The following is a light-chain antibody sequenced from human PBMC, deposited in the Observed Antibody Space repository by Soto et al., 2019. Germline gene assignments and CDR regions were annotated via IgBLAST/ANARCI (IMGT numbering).Light chain of an antibody. CDR3: QQDGSSPYT. CDR1: QSVSSSY. J-gene: IGKJ2*01. Sequence: EIVLTQSPGTLSLSPGERATLSCSASQSVSSSYLAWYQQKPGQAPRPLISGASSRATGIPDRFSGSGSVTDFTLTISRLAPEDFAGYYCQQDGSSPYTFGQGTQREIK. CDR2: GAS. V-gene: IGKV3-20*01.